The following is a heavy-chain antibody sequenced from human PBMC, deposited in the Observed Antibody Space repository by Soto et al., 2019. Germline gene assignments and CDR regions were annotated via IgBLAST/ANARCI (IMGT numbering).Heavy chain of an antibody. CDR2: IIPIFGTA. CDR1: GGTFSSYA. CDR3: ARDRKQCYYYCGMDV. J-gene: IGHJ6*02. Sequence: SVKVSCKASGGTFSSYAISWVRQAPGQGLEWMGGIIPIFGTANYAQKFQGRVTITADKSTSTAYMELSSLRSEDTAVYYCARDRKQCYYYCGMDVWGQGTTVTVSS. V-gene: IGHV1-69*06.